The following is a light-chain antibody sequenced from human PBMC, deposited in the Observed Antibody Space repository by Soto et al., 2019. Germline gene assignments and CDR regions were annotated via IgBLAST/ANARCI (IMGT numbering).Light chain of an antibody. V-gene: IGLV2-23*02. J-gene: IGLJ2*01. CDR1: SSDVGKYIF. CDR3: CSYAGSGTPVV. Sequence: QSALTQPASVSGSPGQSITISCTGTSSDVGKYIFVSWYQQYPGKAPKLMLYEVSERPSGISYRFSGSKSGNTASLTISGLQAEDEADYYCCSYAGSGTPVVFGGGTKVTVL. CDR2: EVS.